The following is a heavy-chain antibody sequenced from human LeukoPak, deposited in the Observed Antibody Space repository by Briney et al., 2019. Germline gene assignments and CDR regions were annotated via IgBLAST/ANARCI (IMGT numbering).Heavy chain of an antibody. CDR3: AKDHRRWLYYYDSSGPSDAFDI. Sequence: GGSLRLSCAASGFTFSTYWMSWVRQAPGKGLEWVAVISYDGSNKYYADSVKGRFTISRDNSKNTLYLQMNSLRAEDTAVYYCAKDHRRWLYYYDSSGPSDAFDIWGQGTMVTVSS. J-gene: IGHJ3*02. CDR2: ISYDGSNK. V-gene: IGHV3-30*18. CDR1: GFTFSTYW. D-gene: IGHD3-22*01.